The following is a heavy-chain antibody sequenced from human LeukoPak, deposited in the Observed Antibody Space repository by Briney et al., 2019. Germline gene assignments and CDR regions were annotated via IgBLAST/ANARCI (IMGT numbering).Heavy chain of an antibody. CDR3: ARPYQIGSSWLGAFDI. CDR1: GYSFTSYW. CDR2: IYPGDSDT. D-gene: IGHD6-13*01. V-gene: IGHV5-51*01. J-gene: IGHJ3*02. Sequence: GESLKISCKGSGYSFTSYWIGWVRQMPGKGLEWMGIIYPGDSDTRYSPSFQGRVTISADKSISTAFLQWSSLKASDTAMYYCARPYQIGSSWLGAFDIWGQGTMVTVSS.